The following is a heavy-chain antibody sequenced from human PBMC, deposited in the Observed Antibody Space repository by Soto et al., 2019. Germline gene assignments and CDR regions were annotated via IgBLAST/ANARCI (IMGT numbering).Heavy chain of an antibody. CDR3: ARTPLMGSGWYWFDP. Sequence: SDTLSLTCTVSGGCISSYYWSWIRRPPGKGLEWIGYIYYSGSTNYNPSLKSRVTISADTSKNQFSLKLSSVNAADTAVYYCARTPLMGSGWYWFDPWGQGTLVTVSS. J-gene: IGHJ5*02. CDR1: GGCISSYY. D-gene: IGHD6-19*01. CDR2: IYYSGST. V-gene: IGHV4-59*07.